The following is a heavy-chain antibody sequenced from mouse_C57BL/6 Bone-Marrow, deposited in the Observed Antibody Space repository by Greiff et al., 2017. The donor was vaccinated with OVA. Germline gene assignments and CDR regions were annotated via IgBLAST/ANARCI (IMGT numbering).Heavy chain of an antibody. Sequence: VQLQQPGAELVKPGASVKLSCKASGYTFTSYWMHWVKQRPGQGLEWIGMIHPNSGSTNYNEKFKSKATLTVDKSSSTAYMQLSSLTSEDSAVYYCARDWLLRNFDLWGTGTTVTVSS. J-gene: IGHJ1*03. D-gene: IGHD2-3*01. CDR2: IHPNSGST. CDR1: GYTFTSYW. CDR3: ARDWLLRNFDL. V-gene: IGHV1-64*01.